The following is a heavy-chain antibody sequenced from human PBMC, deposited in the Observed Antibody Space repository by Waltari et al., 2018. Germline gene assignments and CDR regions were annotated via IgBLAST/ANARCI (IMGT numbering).Heavy chain of an antibody. CDR3: ARRYSSGWSLRNLFDY. CDR1: GGSFSGYY. V-gene: IGHV4-34*01. CDR2: INHSGST. D-gene: IGHD6-19*01. J-gene: IGHJ4*02. Sequence: QVQLQQWGAGLLTPSETLSLTCAVYGGSFSGYYWSWIRQPPGKGLEWIGEINHSGSTNYNPSLKSRVTISVDTSKNQFSLKLSSVTAADTAVYYCARRYSSGWSLRNLFDYWGQGTLVTVSS.